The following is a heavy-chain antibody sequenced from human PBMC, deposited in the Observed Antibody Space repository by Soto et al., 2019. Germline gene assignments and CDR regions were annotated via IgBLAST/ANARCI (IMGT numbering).Heavy chain of an antibody. V-gene: IGHV1-8*01. Sequence: ASVKVSCKASGYTFTTYDINWVRQASGQGLEWMGWMNPNSGHTGYAQKFQGKVTMTRNTSISTAYMELSSLRSEDTAVYYCARVTIFEYWFDPWGQGILVTVSS. CDR3: ARVTIFEYWFDP. D-gene: IGHD3-3*01. CDR2: MNPNSGHT. CDR1: GYTFTTYD. J-gene: IGHJ5*02.